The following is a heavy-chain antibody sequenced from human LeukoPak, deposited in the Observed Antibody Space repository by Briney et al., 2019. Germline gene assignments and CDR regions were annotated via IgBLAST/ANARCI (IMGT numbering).Heavy chain of an antibody. D-gene: IGHD1-26*01. CDR3: AVGPYYFYY. J-gene: IGHJ4*02. Sequence: EASVKVSCKASGYTFTSYDINWVRQATGQGLEWMGWMNPNSGNTGYAQKLQGRVTLTRNTSISTVYMALSSLRSDEAAVYYCAVGPYYFYYWGQGNLVTVPS. CDR2: MNPNSGNT. CDR1: GYTFTSYD. V-gene: IGHV1-8*01.